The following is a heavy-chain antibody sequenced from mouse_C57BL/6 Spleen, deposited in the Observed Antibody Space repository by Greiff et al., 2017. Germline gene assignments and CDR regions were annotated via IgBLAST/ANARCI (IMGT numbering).Heavy chain of an antibody. J-gene: IGHJ1*03. CDR2: ISSGGSYT. V-gene: IGHV5-6*02. CDR1: GFTFSSYG. Sequence: EVMLVESGGDLVKPGGSLKLSCAASGFTFSSYGMSWVRQTPDKRLEWVATISSGGSYTYYPDSVKGRFTISRDNAKNTLYLHMSSLKSEDTAMYYCASQNYGSSYWYFDVWGTGTTVTVSS. CDR3: ASQNYGSSYWYFDV. D-gene: IGHD1-1*01.